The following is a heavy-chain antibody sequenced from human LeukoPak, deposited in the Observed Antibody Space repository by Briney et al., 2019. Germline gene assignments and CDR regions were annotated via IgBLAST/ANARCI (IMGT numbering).Heavy chain of an antibody. V-gene: IGHV3-23*01. CDR3: AKERYDFWSGYYFYYFDY. CDR2: ISGSGGST. D-gene: IGHD3-3*01. Sequence: GGSLRLSCAASGFTFSSYAMSWVRQAPGKGLEWVSAISGSGGSTYYADSVKGRFTISRDNSKNTLYLQMNSLRAEDTAVYYCAKERYDFWSGYYFYYFDYWGQGTLVTVSS. CDR1: GFTFSSYA. J-gene: IGHJ4*02.